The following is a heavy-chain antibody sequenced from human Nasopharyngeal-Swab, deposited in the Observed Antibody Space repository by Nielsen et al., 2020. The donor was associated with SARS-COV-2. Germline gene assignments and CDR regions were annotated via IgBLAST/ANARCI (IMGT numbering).Heavy chain of an antibody. J-gene: IGHJ3*02. CDR2: INAGNGNT. V-gene: IGHV1-3*01. D-gene: IGHD2-2*01. Sequence: WVRQAPGQRLEWMGWINAGNGNTKYSQKFQGRVTITRDTSASTAYMELSSLRSEDTAVYHCARELGYCSSTSCYPNDAFDIWGQGTMVTVSS. CDR3: ARELGYCSSTSCYPNDAFDI.